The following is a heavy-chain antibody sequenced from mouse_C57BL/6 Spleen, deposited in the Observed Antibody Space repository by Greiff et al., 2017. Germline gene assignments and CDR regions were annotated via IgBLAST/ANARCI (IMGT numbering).Heavy chain of an antibody. CDR1: GYTFTSYW. V-gene: IGHV1-55*01. CDR2: IYPGSGST. Sequence: VQLQQSGAELVKPGASVKMSCKASGYTFTSYWITWVKQRPGQGLEWIGDIYPGSGSTNYNEKFKSKATLTVDTSSSTAYMQLSSLTSEDSAVYYCASGDDYDGYWYFDVWGTGTTVTVSS. CDR3: ASGDDYDGYWYFDV. D-gene: IGHD2-4*01. J-gene: IGHJ1*03.